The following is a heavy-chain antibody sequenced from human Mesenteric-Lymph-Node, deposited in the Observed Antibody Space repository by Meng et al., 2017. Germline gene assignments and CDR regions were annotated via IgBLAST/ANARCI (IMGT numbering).Heavy chain of an antibody. V-gene: IGHV3-30*07. CDR1: GFTFSSYA. J-gene: IGHJ6*02. CDR2: ISYDGSNK. Sequence: GESLKISCAVSGFTFSSYAMTWVRQAPGKGLEWVAVISYDGSNKYYADSVKGRFTISRDNSKNTRDLQMNSLRAEDTAVYYGARDVNDYRSYVGSYYYYGMDVWGHGTTVTVSS. CDR3: ARDVNDYRSYVGSYYYYGMDV. D-gene: IGHD4-11*01.